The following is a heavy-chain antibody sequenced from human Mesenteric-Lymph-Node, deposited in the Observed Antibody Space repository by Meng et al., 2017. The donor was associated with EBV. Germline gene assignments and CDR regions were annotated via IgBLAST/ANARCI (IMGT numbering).Heavy chain of an antibody. CDR3: ARVETYYHGSGSYDWFDP. V-gene: IGHV4-30-2*01. J-gene: IGHJ5*02. CDR1: GDSISRGGYS. Sequence: QLELPEPRPGPVKPSETLALTCAVSGDSISRGGYSGSWIRQPPGKGLEWIGYIYHRGSTYYNPSLKSRVTISVDRSKNQFSLKLSSVTAADTAVYYCARVETYYHGSGSYDWFDPWGQGALVTVSS. D-gene: IGHD3-10*01. CDR2: IYHRGST.